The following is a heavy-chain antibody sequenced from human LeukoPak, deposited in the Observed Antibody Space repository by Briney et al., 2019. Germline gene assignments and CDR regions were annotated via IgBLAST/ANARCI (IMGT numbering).Heavy chain of an antibody. CDR3: ARVSPGSSSGDFDY. J-gene: IGHJ4*02. CDR1: GYTFTGYY. V-gene: IGHV1-2*02. CDR2: INPNSGGT. D-gene: IGHD6-6*01. Sequence: ASVKVSCKASGYTFTGYYMHWVRPAPGQGLEWMGWINPNSGGTNYAQKFQGRVTMTRDTSISTAYMELSRLRSDDTAVYYCARVSPGSSSGDFDYWGQGTLVTVSS.